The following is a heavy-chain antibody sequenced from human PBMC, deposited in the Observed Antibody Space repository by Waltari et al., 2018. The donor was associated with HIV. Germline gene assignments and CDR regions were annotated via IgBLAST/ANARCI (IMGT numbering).Heavy chain of an antibody. CDR1: GGSISSGSYY. CDR2: IYPRGST. J-gene: IGHJ6*02. Sequence: QVQLQESGPGLVKPLQTLSLTCTVSGGSISSGSYYWNWLRQPAGKGLEWIGRIYPRGSTKYNPSRKSRVTISVDTSKNQFSRKLSSVTAADTAVDYCARGFCSGGSCDGDGRYGMDVWGQGTTVTVSS. CDR3: ARGFCSGGSCDGDGRYGMDV. D-gene: IGHD2-15*01. V-gene: IGHV4-61*02.